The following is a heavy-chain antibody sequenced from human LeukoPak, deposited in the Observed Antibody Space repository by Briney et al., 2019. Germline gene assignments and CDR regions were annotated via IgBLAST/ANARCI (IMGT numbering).Heavy chain of an antibody. CDR1: GFTFSSYS. D-gene: IGHD2-2*01. J-gene: IGHJ4*02. CDR2: ISSSRSYI. V-gene: IGHV3-21*01. CDR3: ARDGAIVVVPAAGGLDY. Sequence: PGGSLRLLCAASGFTFSSYSMNWVRHAPGKGLEWGSSISSSRSYIYYADSVKGRFTISRDNAKNSLYLQMNSLRAEDTAVYYCARDGAIVVVPAAGGLDYWGQGTLVTVSS.